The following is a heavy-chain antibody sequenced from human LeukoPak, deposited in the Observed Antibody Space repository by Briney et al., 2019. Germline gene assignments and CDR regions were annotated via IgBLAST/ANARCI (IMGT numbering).Heavy chain of an antibody. J-gene: IGHJ4*02. CDR3: ARGPDYDILTGYLDY. Sequence: GGSLRLSCVASGFIFSDYHLSWIRQAPGKGLEWLSDISSHGTIISYADSVKGRFTISRDNAKNSLYLQMSTLGAEDTGVYYCARGPDYDILTGYLDYWGQGAVVTVSS. CDR1: GFIFSDYH. CDR2: ISSHGTII. D-gene: IGHD3-9*01. V-gene: IGHV3-11*01.